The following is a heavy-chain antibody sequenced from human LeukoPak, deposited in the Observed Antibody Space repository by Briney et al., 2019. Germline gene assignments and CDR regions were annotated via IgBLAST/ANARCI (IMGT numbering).Heavy chain of an antibody. Sequence: NPSETLSLTCAVYGGSFSGYYWSWIRQPPGKGLEWIGSIYHSGSTYYNPSLKSRVTISVDTSKNQFSLKLSSVTAADTAVYYCAREPIVVVIRYYFDYWGQGTLVTVSS. CDR3: AREPIVVVIRYYFDY. CDR1: GGSFSGYY. D-gene: IGHD3-22*01. V-gene: IGHV4-34*01. J-gene: IGHJ4*02. CDR2: IYHSGST.